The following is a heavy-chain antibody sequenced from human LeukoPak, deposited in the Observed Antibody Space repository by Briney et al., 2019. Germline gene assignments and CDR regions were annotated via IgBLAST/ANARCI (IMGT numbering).Heavy chain of an antibody. J-gene: IGHJ5*02. V-gene: IGHV1-3*01. CDR1: GYTFTSYA. D-gene: IGHD3-10*01. CDR3: ARGITMVRGVIITYNWFDH. Sequence: ASVKVSCKASGYTFTSYAMHWVRQAPGQRREWMGGINARNGNSKYSQTFQGSVTMRRDTSASKDYMGMSSLRPEDTAVYYCARGITMVRGVIITYNWFDHWGQGTLVTVSS. CDR2: INARNGNS.